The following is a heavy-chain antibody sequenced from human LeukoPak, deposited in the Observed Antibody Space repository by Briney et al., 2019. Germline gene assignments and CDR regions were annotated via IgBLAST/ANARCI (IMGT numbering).Heavy chain of an antibody. J-gene: IGHJ4*02. CDR3: AKDPGYSSGWYVFDY. V-gene: IGHV3-23*01. CDR1: GFTFSSYA. D-gene: IGHD6-19*01. Sequence: GGSLRLSCAASGFTFSSYAMSWVRQAPAKGLEWVSAISGSGGSTYSADSVKGRFTISRDNSKNTLYLQMNSLRAEDTAVYYCAKDPGYSSGWYVFDYWGQGTLVTVSS. CDR2: ISGSGGST.